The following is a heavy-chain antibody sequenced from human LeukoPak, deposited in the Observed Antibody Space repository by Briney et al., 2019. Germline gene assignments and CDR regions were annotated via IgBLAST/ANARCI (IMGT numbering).Heavy chain of an antibody. J-gene: IGHJ4*02. CDR3: ATTMDRYGNYFDY. D-gene: IGHD5-24*01. CDR2: IYYSGTT. CDR1: GGPISSSGYY. Sequence: SETLSLTCTVSGGPISSSGYYWGWIRQPPGKGLEWIGSIYYSGTTYYNPSLKSRVTISVDTSNYQFSLKVSSVTAADTAVYYCATTMDRYGNYFDYWGQGTLVTVSS. V-gene: IGHV4-39*01.